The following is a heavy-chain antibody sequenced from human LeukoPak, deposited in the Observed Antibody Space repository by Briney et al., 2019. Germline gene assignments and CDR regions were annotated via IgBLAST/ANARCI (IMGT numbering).Heavy chain of an antibody. CDR3: ARVGYSSSWWNYFDY. D-gene: IGHD6-13*01. CDR2: IYYSGST. V-gene: IGHV4-31*03. Sequence: PSQTLSPTCTVSGGSISSGGYYWSWIRQHPGKGLEWIGYIYYSGSTYYNPSLKSRVTISVDTSKDQFSLKLSSVTAADTAVYYCARVGYSSSWWNYFDYWGQGTLVTVSS. CDR1: GGSISSGGYY. J-gene: IGHJ4*02.